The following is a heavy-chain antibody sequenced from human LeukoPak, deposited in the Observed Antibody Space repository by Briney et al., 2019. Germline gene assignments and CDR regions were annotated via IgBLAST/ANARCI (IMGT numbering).Heavy chain of an antibody. CDR3: ARDGGIAVAGDAFDI. CDR1: GFIFSHHG. Sequence: GGSLRLSCATSGFIFSHHGMNWVRQAPGKGLEWVSGIRADAVTTYYADSVKGRFTISRDNAKNSLYLQMNSLRAEDTAVYYCARDGGIAVAGDAFDIWGQGTMVTVSS. D-gene: IGHD6-19*01. J-gene: IGHJ3*02. CDR2: IRADAVTT. V-gene: IGHV3-23*01.